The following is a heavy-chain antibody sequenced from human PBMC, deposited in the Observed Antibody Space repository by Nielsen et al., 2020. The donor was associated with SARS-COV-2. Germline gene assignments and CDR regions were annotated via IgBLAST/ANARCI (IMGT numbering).Heavy chain of an antibody. V-gene: IGHV3-23*01. D-gene: IGHD6-25*01. CDR2: ISGSGGST. CDR3: AREGSGGSGDYYGMDV. CDR1: GFTFSSYA. Sequence: GESLKISCAASGFTFSSYAMSWVRQAPGKGLEWVSAISGSGGSTYYADSVKGRFTISRDNSKNTLYLQMNSLRAEDTAVYYCAREGSGGSGDYYGMDVWGQGTTVTVSS. J-gene: IGHJ6*02.